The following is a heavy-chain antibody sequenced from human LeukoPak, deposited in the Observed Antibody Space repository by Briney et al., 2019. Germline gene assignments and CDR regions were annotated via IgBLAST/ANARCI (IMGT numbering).Heavy chain of an antibody. V-gene: IGHV1-18*01. J-gene: IGHJ4*02. D-gene: IGHD3-3*01. CDR2: ISAYNGNT. CDR3: ARIYYDFWSGSWDY. Sequence: ASVKVSCKASGYTFTSYGISWVRQAPGQGLEWMGWISAYNGNTNYAQKLQGRVTMATDTSTSTAYMELRSLRSDDTAVYYCARIYYDFWSGSWDYWGQGTLVTVSS. CDR1: GYTFTSYG.